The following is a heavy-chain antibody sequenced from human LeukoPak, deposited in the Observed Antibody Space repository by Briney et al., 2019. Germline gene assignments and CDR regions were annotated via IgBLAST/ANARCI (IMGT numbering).Heavy chain of an antibody. Sequence: GGSLRLSCAASGFTFSNYWMTWVRQAPGKGLEWVSGISWNSGSIGYADSVKGRFTISRDNAKNALYLQMNSLRAEDTALYYCAKVSGYSYGYFDYWGQGTLVTVSS. D-gene: IGHD5-18*01. CDR1: GFTFSNYW. CDR2: ISWNSGSI. CDR3: AKVSGYSYGYFDY. J-gene: IGHJ4*02. V-gene: IGHV3-9*01.